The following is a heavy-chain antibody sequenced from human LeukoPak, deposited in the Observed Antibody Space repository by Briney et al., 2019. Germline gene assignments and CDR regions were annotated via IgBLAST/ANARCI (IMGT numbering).Heavy chain of an antibody. CDR3: ARIGSNAALDY. V-gene: IGHV3-74*01. J-gene: IGHJ4*02. Sequence: GGSLRLSCAAFGLTLSGYWMHWVRQAPGKGLVWVSHINSDGTNTRYADSVKGRFTISRDNARNTLYLQMRSLRADYTAVYYCARIGSNAALDYWGQGALVTVSS. CDR2: INSDGTNT. CDR1: GLTLSGYW. D-gene: IGHD6-13*01.